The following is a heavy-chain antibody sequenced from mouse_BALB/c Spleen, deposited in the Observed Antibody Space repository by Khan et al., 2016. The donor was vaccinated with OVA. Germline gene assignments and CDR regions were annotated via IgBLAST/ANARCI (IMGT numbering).Heavy chain of an antibody. Sequence: EVQLQESGPGLVKPSQSLSLTCTVTGYSITSEYTWNWIRQFPGNKLEWMGFISYSGNTRYNQSLKSRISITRETSKNQFFLQLNSVTSEDTATSYCARKDYYDYDPFPYWGQGTLVTVSA. CDR3: ARKDYYDYDPFPY. D-gene: IGHD2-4*01. V-gene: IGHV3-2*02. CDR1: GYSITSEYT. J-gene: IGHJ3*01. CDR2: ISYSGNT.